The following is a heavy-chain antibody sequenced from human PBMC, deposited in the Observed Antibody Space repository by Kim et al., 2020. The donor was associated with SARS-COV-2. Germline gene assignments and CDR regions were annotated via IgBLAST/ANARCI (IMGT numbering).Heavy chain of an antibody. J-gene: IGHJ4*02. CDR3: AGLRDGRCRFDY. D-gene: IGHD2-15*01. V-gene: IGHV3-7*01. Sequence: VDSRMARFTKSRDTAKNSLYLQMNIMRAEDTAVYYCAGLRDGRCRFDYWGQGTLVTVSS.